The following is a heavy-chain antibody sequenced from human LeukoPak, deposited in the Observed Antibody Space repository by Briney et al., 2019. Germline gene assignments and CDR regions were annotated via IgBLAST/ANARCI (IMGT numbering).Heavy chain of an antibody. D-gene: IGHD2-21*02. CDR1: GFTFSSYA. CDR3: AKDFTVVVTAIVDY. J-gene: IGHJ4*02. CDR2: ISGSGGST. V-gene: IGHV3-23*01. Sequence: GGSLRLSCAASGFTFSSYAMSWVRQAPGKGLEWVSAISGSGGSTYYADSVKGRFTISRDNSKNTLYLQMNSLRAEDTAVYHCAKDFTVVVTAIVDYWGQGTLVTVSS.